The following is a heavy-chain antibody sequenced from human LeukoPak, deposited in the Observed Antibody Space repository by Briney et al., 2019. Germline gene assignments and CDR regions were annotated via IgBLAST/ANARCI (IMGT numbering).Heavy chain of an antibody. D-gene: IGHD3-9*01. CDR1: GYTFTSYY. CDR3: ARDWRGYDILTGYYSYFDY. V-gene: IGHV1-46*01. J-gene: IGHJ4*02. Sequence: GASVKVSCKASGYTFTSYYMHWVRQAPGQGLEWMGIINPSGGSTSYAQKFQGRVTMTTDTSTSTAYMELRSLRSDDTAMYYCARDWRGYDILTGYYSYFDYWGQGTLVTVSS. CDR2: INPSGGST.